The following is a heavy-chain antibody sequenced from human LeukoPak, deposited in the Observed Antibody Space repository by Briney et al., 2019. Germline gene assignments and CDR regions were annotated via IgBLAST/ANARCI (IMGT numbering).Heavy chain of an antibody. J-gene: IGHJ3*02. CDR3: ARGDSGSYYGAFDI. CDR1: GFTFSSYA. D-gene: IGHD1-26*01. CDR2: ISTNGGST. Sequence: GGSLRLSCAASGFTFSSYAMHWVRQAPGKGLEYVSSISTNGGSTYYANSVKGRFTISRDNSKNTLYLQMGSLRAEDMATYYCARGDSGSYYGAFDIWGQGTMVTVPS. V-gene: IGHV3-64*01.